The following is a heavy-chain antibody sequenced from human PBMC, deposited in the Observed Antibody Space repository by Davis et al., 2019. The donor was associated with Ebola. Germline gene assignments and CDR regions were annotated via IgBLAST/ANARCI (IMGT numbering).Heavy chain of an antibody. J-gene: IGHJ4*02. CDR1: GGTFSSYA. CDR3: ARDTQHSSSFFDN. V-gene: IGHV1-69*13. Sequence: SVKVSCKASGGTFSSYAISWVRQAPGQGLEWMGGIIPIFGTANYAQKFQGRVTITADESTSTAYMELSSLRSEDTAVYYCARDTQHSSSFFDNWGQGTLVTVSS. CDR2: IIPIFGTA. D-gene: IGHD6-6*01.